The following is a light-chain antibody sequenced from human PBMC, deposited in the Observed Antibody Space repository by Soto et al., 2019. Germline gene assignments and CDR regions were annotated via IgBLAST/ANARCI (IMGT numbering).Light chain of an antibody. CDR1: QGISSA. CDR3: QQFNNYPQIT. J-gene: IGKJ5*01. Sequence: AIHLTQSPSSLSASVGDRVTITCRASQGISSALAWYQQKPGKAPKLLIYDASSLESGVPSRFSGSGSGTDFTLTISSLQPEDFATYYCQQFNNYPQITFGQGTRLEIK. CDR2: DAS. V-gene: IGKV1D-13*01.